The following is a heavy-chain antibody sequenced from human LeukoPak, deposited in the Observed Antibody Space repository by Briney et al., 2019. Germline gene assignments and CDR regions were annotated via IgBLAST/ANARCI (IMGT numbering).Heavy chain of an antibody. J-gene: IGHJ6*03. V-gene: IGHV3-23*01. CDR1: GFTFSSYA. CDR2: ISGSGGSS. CDR3: AKAPDFYYYYMDV. Sequence: GGSLRLSCAASGFTFSSYAMSWVRQAPGKGLEWVSAISGSGGSSYYADSVKGRFTISRDNSKNTLYLQMNSLRAEDTAVYYCAKAPDFYYYYMDVWGKGTTVTVSS.